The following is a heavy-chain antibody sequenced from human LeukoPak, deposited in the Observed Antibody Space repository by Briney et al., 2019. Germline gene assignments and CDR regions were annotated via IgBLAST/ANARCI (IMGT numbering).Heavy chain of an antibody. V-gene: IGHV4-59*01. CDR1: GGSISSYY. Sequence: SETLSPTCTVSGGSISSYYWSWIRQPPGKGLEWIGYIYYSGSTNYNPSLKSRVTISVDTSKSQFTLKLSSVTAADTAVYYCARGYCSSTSCYAGPIDYWGQGTLVTVSS. J-gene: IGHJ4*02. CDR2: IYYSGST. CDR3: ARGYCSSTSCYAGPIDY. D-gene: IGHD2-2*01.